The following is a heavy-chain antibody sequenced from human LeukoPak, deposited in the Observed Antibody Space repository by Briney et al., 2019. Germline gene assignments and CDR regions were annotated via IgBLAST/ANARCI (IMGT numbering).Heavy chain of an antibody. CDR3: ARDSGKLVGATDY. CDR2: IYYSGST. J-gene: IGHJ4*02. CDR1: GGSISSSSYY. V-gene: IGHV4-39*07. D-gene: IGHD1-26*01. Sequence: SETLSLTCTVSGGSISSSSYYWGWIRQPPGKGLEWIGSIYYSGSTYYNPSLKSRVTISVDTSKNQFSLKLSSVTAADTAVYYCARDSGKLVGATDYWGQGTLVTVSS.